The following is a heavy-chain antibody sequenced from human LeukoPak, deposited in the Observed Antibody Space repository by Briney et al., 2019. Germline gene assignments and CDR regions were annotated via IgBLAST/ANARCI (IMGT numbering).Heavy chain of an antibody. CDR1: GLTFSDAW. V-gene: IGHV3-15*01. CDR3: ATFRGGY. Sequence: GGSLRLSCAASGLTFSDAWMSWVRQAAGKGLEWVGRIKSKTDGGTTDYAAPVKGRFTISTDYSKDTLYLQMNNLKTEDTAVYYCATFRGGYWGQGTLVTVSS. J-gene: IGHJ4*02. CDR2: IKSKTDGGTT. D-gene: IGHD5-24*01.